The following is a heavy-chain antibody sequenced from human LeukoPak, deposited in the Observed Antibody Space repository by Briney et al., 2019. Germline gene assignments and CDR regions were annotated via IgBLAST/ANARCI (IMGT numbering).Heavy chain of an antibody. Sequence: PGRSLRLSCAASGFTFSSYGMHWVRQAPGQGLEWVAVIWYDGSNKYYADSVKGRFTISRDNSKNTLYLQMNSLRAEDTAVYYCARDPNYYYDSSGYPSGDYWGQGTLVTVSS. CDR1: GFTFSSYG. D-gene: IGHD3-22*01. J-gene: IGHJ4*02. V-gene: IGHV3-33*01. CDR3: ARDPNYYYDSSGYPSGDY. CDR2: IWYDGSNK.